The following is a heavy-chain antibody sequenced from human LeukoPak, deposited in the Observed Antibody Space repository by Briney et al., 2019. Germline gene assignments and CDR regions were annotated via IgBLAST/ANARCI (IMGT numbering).Heavy chain of an antibody. CDR1: GFTFSSFA. CDR3: VKSPGSGWPV. V-gene: IGHV3-64D*06. CDR2: IYSDGSRT. D-gene: IGHD6-19*01. J-gene: IGHJ4*02. Sequence: GVSLRLSCAASGFTFSSFAMHWVRQAPGKGLEYLSAIYSDGSRTYYADSVKGRFTISRDNSKNTLYFEMSSLRVEDTAVYYCVKSPGSGWPVWGQGTLLTVSS.